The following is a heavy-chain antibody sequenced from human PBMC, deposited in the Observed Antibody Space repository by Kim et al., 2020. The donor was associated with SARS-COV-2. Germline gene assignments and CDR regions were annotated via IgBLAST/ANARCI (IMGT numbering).Heavy chain of an antibody. CDR1: GYTFTSYG. CDR3: ARDSRSGWSLGAFDI. V-gene: IGHV1-18*04. Sequence: ASVKVSCKASGYTFTSYGISWVRQAPGQGLEWMGWISAYNGNTNYAQKLQGRVTMTTDTSTSTAYMELRSLRSDDTAVYYCARDSRSGWSLGAFDIWGQGTMVTVSS. J-gene: IGHJ3*02. D-gene: IGHD6-19*01. CDR2: ISAYNGNT.